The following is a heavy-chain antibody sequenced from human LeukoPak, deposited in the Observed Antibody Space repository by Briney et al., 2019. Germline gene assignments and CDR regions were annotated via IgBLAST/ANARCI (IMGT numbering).Heavy chain of an antibody. D-gene: IGHD6-19*01. J-gene: IGHJ4*02. Sequence: KPGGSLQISCQGSGFPFSTYWIGWVRQMHGKGLEWMGIISPSDSDTRYSPSFQGQVTISADKSIRTAYLQWSRLKASDTAIYYCARQAAGPGPGIDYWGQGTLLTVSS. V-gene: IGHV5-51*01. CDR1: GFPFSTYW. CDR3: ARQAAGPGPGIDY. CDR2: ISPSDSDT.